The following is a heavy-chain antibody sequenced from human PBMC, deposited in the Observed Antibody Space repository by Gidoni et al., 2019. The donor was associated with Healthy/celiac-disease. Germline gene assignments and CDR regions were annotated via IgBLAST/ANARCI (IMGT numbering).Heavy chain of an antibody. CDR2: ISWNSGSI. CDR3: AKGLYSSSWYPYFQH. CDR1: GFTFDDYA. V-gene: IGHV3-9*01. D-gene: IGHD6-13*01. Sequence: EVQLVESGGGLVQPGRSLRLSCAASGFTFDDYAMDWVRQGPGKGLEWVSGISWNSGSIGYADSVKGRFTISRDNAKNSLYRQMNSLRAEDTALYYCAKGLYSSSWYPYFQHWGQGTLVTVSS. J-gene: IGHJ1*01.